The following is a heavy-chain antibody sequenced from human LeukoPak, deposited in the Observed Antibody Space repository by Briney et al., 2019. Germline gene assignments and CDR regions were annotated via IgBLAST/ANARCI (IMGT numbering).Heavy chain of an antibody. D-gene: IGHD1-26*01. Sequence: PGGSLRLSCAASGFTFSSYSMNWVRQAPGKGLEWVSSISSSSSYIYYADSVKGRFTISRDNAKNSLYLQMNSLRAEDTAVYYCARFPGVYGELHYWGQGTLVTVSS. CDR1: GFTFSSYS. V-gene: IGHV3-21*01. CDR3: ARFPGVYGELHY. J-gene: IGHJ4*02. CDR2: ISSSSSYI.